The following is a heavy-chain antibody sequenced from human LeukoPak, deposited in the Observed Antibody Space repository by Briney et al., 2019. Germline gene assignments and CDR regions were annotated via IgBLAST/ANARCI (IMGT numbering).Heavy chain of an antibody. D-gene: IGHD5-24*01. J-gene: IGHJ4*02. CDR2: INPNSGDT. Sequence: ASVKVSCKASGYTFTGNYMNWVRQAPGQGLEWVGWINPNSGDTSYAQKFQGRVTMTRDTSISTAYMELTRLRSDDTAVYYCARDSSDGYNPIDYWGQGTLVTVSS. CDR1: GYTFTGNY. V-gene: IGHV1-2*02. CDR3: ARDSSDGYNPIDY.